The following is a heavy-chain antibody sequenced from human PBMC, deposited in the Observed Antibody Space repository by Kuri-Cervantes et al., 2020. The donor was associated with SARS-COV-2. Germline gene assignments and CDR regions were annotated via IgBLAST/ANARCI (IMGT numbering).Heavy chain of an antibody. CDR1: GGSLSDSY. Sequence: SQTLSLTCAIYGGSLSDSYWSWIRQSPGKRLEWIGEVNHIGGANYNPSLKSRVTISVDTSKNQFSLKLSSVTAADTAVYYCARAEGAMLPGSLRFLEWLDPYYFDYWGQGTLVTVSS. CDR2: VNHIGGA. V-gene: IGHV4-34*01. CDR3: ARAEGAMLPGSLRFLEWLDPYYFDY. D-gene: IGHD3-3*01. J-gene: IGHJ4*02.